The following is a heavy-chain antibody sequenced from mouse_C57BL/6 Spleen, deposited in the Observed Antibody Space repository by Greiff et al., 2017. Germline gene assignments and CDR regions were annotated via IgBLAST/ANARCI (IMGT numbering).Heavy chain of an antibody. CDR1: GFTFSSYA. J-gene: IGHJ1*03. D-gene: IGHD1-1*01. Sequence: EVKLVESGEGLVKPGGSLKLSCAASGFTFSSYAMSWVRQTPEKRLEWVAYISRGGDYIYYADTVKGRFTISRDNARNTLYLQMSSLKSEDTAMYYCTRGRSSYGYFDVWGTGTTVTVSS. V-gene: IGHV5-9-1*02. CDR3: TRGRSSYGYFDV. CDR2: ISRGGDYI.